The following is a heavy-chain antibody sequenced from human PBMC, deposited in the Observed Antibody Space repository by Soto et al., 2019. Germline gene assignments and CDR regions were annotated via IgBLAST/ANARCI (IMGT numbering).Heavy chain of an antibody. D-gene: IGHD6-25*01. CDR2: TYYRSKWYS. CDR3: ARVSGVRGYSTGWPYFDY. CDR1: GDSVSSNNA. V-gene: IGHV6-1*01. Sequence: PSQTLSLTCAISGDSVSSNNAWNWIRQSPSRGLEWLGRTYYRSKWYSDYTVSVKSRITINADASKNQFSLQLNSVTPEDTAVYYCARVSGVRGYSTGWPYFDYWGQGTLVTVSS. J-gene: IGHJ4*02.